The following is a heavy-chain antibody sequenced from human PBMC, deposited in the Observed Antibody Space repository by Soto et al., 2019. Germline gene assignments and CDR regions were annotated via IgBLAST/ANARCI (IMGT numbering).Heavy chain of an antibody. V-gene: IGHV3-23*01. CDR2: ISGSGGST. J-gene: IGHJ4*02. Sequence: PGGSLRLSCAASGFTFSSYAMHWVRQAPGKGLEWVSAISGSGGSTYYADSVKGRFTISRDNSKNTLYLQMNSLRAEDTAVYYCAKDWAGSHLLDYWGQGTLVTVSS. CDR1: GFTFSSYA. CDR3: AKDWAGSHLLDY. D-gene: IGHD6-19*01.